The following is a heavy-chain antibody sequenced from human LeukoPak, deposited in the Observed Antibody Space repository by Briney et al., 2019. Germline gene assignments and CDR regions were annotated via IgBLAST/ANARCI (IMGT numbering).Heavy chain of an antibody. J-gene: IGHJ4*02. Sequence: GGSLRLSCAASGFTFSSYSMNWVRPAPGKGLEWVSYISSSSSTIYYADSVKGRFTISRDNAKNSLYLQMNSLRAEDTAVYYCARDMDIVVVPAAIHTRSTFDYWGQGTLVTVSS. V-gene: IGHV3-48*01. D-gene: IGHD2-2*02. CDR1: GFTFSSYS. CDR2: ISSSSSTI. CDR3: ARDMDIVVVPAAIHTRSTFDY.